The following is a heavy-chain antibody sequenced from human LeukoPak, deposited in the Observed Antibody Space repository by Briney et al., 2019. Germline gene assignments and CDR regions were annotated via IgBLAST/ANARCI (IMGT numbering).Heavy chain of an antibody. V-gene: IGHV3-23*01. D-gene: IGHD3-22*01. CDR3: ASTYYYDSSGYYFYYYGMDV. J-gene: IGHJ6*02. CDR1: GFTFSSYA. CDR2: ISGSGGST. Sequence: GGALRLSCAASGFTFSSYAMSWVRQAPGKGLEWVSAISGSGGSTFYADSVKGRFTISRVNSKNTLYLQMNSLRAEDTAVYYCASTYYYDSSGYYFYYYGMDVWGQGTTVTVSS.